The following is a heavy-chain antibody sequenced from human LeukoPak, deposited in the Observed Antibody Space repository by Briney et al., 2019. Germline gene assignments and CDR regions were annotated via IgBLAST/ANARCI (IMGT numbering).Heavy chain of an antibody. CDR3: ATNPKSRAGFFDF. CDR1: GFTFSDYE. D-gene: IGHD6-6*01. V-gene: IGHV3-48*03. CDR2: ITGSGTSI. J-gene: IGHJ4*02. Sequence: PGGSLRLSCAASGFTFSDYEMNWVRQAPGKGLEWISYITGSGTSIYYADSVKGRFTIYRDNPKNSLYLQMNSLRAEDTAVYYCATNPKSRAGFFDFWGQGTLVTVSS.